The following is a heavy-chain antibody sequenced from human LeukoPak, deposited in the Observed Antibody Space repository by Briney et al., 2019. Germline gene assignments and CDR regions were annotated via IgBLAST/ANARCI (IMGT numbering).Heavy chain of an antibody. CDR1: GYILTSFD. Sequence: LVKLSCKDSGYILTSFDIKWVREATGQGLEWMGGIILIFGTANYAQKFQGRVTITADESTSTAYMELSSLRSEDTAVYYCARGGSGSYVEFDYWGQGTLVTVSS. CDR2: IILIFGTA. V-gene: IGHV1-69*13. D-gene: IGHD1-26*01. CDR3: ARGGSGSYVEFDY. J-gene: IGHJ4*02.